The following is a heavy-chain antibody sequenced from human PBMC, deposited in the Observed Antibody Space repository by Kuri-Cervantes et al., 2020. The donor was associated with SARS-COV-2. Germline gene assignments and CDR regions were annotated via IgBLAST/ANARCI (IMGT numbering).Heavy chain of an antibody. V-gene: IGHV3-48*01. CDR1: GFMFSAHG. CDR2: ISSSSSTI. Sequence: GESLKICCAASGFMFSAHGMHWVRQAPGKGLEWVSYISSSSSTIYYADSVKGRFTISRDNAKNSLYLQMNSLRAEDTAVYYCARDGYCSSTSCYTDYWGQGTLVTVSS. D-gene: IGHD2-2*02. J-gene: IGHJ4*02. CDR3: ARDGYCSSTSCYTDY.